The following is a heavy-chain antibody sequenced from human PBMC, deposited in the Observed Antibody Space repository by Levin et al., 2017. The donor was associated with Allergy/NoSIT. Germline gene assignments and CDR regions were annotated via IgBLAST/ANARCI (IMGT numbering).Heavy chain of an antibody. Sequence: SQTLSLTCGVSGGSITNANWWSWVRQPPGEGLEWIGEIHHRGGTNYNPSLKSRFTISLDEAKNHFSLELTSVTAADTAVYYCARNGAYNIEYWGQGTPVTVSS. J-gene: IGHJ4*02. CDR3: ARNGAYNIEY. D-gene: IGHD1-1*01. V-gene: IGHV4-4*02. CDR1: GGSITNANW. CDR2: IHHRGGT.